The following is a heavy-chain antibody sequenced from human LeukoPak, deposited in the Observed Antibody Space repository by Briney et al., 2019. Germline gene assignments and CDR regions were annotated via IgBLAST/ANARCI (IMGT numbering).Heavy chain of an antibody. J-gene: IGHJ4*02. V-gene: IGHV3-48*01. CDR1: GFTFNSYT. D-gene: IGHD2-21*02. Sequence: PGGSLRLSCAASGFTFNSYTMNWVRQAPGKGLEWISYISRTGTTIYYADSVKGGFTISRDNAKKSLYMQKNSLRSADPGLSFCARDLGSGDHGLLVWGQGTLLTVSS. CDR3: ARDLGSGDHGLLV. CDR2: ISRTGTTI.